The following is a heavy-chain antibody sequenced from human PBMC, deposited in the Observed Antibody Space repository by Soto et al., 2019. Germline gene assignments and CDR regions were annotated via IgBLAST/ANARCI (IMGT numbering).Heavy chain of an antibody. D-gene: IGHD3-3*01. CDR3: APRFLERGGGY. J-gene: IGHJ4*02. CDR2: ISGSGGST. V-gene: IGHV3-23*01. Sequence: GGSLRLSCAASGFTFSSYAMSWVRQAPGKGLEWVSAISGSGGSTYYADSVKGRFTISRDNSKNTLYLQMNSLRAEDTAVYYCAPRFLERGGGYWGQGTLVTVSS. CDR1: GFTFSSYA.